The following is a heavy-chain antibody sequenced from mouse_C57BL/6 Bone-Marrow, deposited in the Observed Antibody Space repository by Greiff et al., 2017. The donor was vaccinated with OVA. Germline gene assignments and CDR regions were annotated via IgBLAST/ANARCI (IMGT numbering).Heavy chain of an antibody. J-gene: IGHJ2*01. V-gene: IGHV1-55*01. Sequence: VQLQQPGAELVKPGASVKMSCKASGYTFTSYWITWVKQRPGQGLEWIGDIYPGSGSTNYNEKFKSKATLTVDTSSSTAYMQLSSLTSEDSAVYYCARGFITTVVAFDYWGQGTTLTVSS. CDR3: ARGFITTVVAFDY. CDR2: IYPGSGST. CDR1: GYTFTSYW. D-gene: IGHD1-1*01.